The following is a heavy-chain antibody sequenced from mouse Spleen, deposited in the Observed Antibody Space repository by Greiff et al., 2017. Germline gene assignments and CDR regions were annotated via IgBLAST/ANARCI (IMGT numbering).Heavy chain of an antibody. CDR2: IYPGDGDT. Sequence: LVESGAELVKPGASVKISCKASGYAFSSYWMNWVKQRPGKGLEWIGQIYPGDGDTNYNGKFKGKATLTADKSSSTAYMQLSSLTSEDSAVYFCARGADLYFDYWGQGTTLTVSS. CDR1: GYAFSSYW. V-gene: IGHV1-80*01. CDR3: ARGADLYFDY. J-gene: IGHJ2*01.